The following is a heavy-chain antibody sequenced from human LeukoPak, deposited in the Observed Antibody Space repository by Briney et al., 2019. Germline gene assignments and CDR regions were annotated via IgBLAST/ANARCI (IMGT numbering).Heavy chain of an antibody. CDR3: ASGHYGDYERPIDY. Sequence: PGGSLRLSCAASGFTFSSYGMHWVRQAPGKGLEWVSSISSSSSYIYYADSVKGRFTISRDNAKNSLYLQMNSLRAEDTAVYYCASGHYGDYERPIDYWGQGTLVTVSS. J-gene: IGHJ4*02. CDR2: ISSSSSYI. V-gene: IGHV3-21*01. D-gene: IGHD4-17*01. CDR1: GFTFSSYG.